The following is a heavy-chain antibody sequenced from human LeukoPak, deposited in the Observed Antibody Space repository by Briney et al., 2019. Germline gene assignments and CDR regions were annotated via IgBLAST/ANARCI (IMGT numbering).Heavy chain of an antibody. J-gene: IGHJ4*02. D-gene: IGHD1-7*01. CDR1: GGSISSGDYY. CDR3: ARSVKMELHYFGY. V-gene: IGHV4-30-4*01. Sequence: SETLSLTCTVSGGSISSGDYYWSWIRQPPGKGLEWIGYIYYSGSTYYNPSLKSRVTISVDTSKNQFSLKLSSVTAADTAVYYCARSVKMELHYFGYWGQGTLVTVSS. CDR2: IYYSGST.